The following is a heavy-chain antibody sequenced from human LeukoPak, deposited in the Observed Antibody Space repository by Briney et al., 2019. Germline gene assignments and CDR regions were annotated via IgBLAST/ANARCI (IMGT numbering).Heavy chain of an antibody. J-gene: IGHJ3*02. CDR3: ARGPGDFDASDI. V-gene: IGHV3-30-3*01. CDR1: GFTFSSYA. D-gene: IGHD1-26*01. CDR2: ISYDGSNK. Sequence: SGGSLRLSCAASGFTFSSYAMHWVRQAPGKGLEWVAVISYDGSNKYYADSVKGRFTTSRDNVKRSLFLQMNNLRVEDTAVYYCARGPGDFDASDIWGQGTMVTVSS.